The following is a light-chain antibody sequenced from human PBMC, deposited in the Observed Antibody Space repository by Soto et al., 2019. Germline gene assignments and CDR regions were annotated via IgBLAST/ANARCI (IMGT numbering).Light chain of an antibody. CDR2: EVS. J-gene: IGLJ2*01. CDR3: SSYVASNNLV. CDR1: SSDVGGYNY. Sequence: QSVLTQPPSVSGYPGQSVTISCTGTSSDVGGYNYVSWYQQHPGKAPELMIYEVSKRPSGVPDRFSGSKSGNTASLTVSGLQAEYEADYYCSSYVASNNLVFGGRTKLTVL. V-gene: IGLV2-8*01.